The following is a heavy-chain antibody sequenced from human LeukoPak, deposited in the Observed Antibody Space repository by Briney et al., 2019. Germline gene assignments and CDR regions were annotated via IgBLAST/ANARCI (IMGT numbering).Heavy chain of an antibody. D-gene: IGHD2-15*01. CDR2: ISSNGDNT. CDR3: TRDSALLGVAFDL. J-gene: IGHJ3*01. V-gene: IGHV3-64D*06. CDR1: GFTFSNYD. Sequence: GGSLRLSCAASGFTFSNYDMNWVRQAPGKGLEYVTGISSNGDNTDFADSAKGRFTISRDNSKSTLFLQMNSLRAEDTAVYFCTRDSALLGVAFDLWGQGTVVTVSS.